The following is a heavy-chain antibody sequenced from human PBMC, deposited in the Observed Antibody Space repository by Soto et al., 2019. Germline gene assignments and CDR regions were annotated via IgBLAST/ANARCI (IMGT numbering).Heavy chain of an antibody. CDR1: GLKFGGYG. V-gene: IGHV3-23*01. D-gene: IGHD6-19*01. J-gene: IGHJ4*02. Sequence: GGSLRHSCAASGLKFGGYGSSRVRQATGKGLEWVSAISGSGGSTYYADSVKGRFTISRDNSKNTLYLQMNSLRAEDTAVYYCAKEVRKIAVAGNVWDYWGQGTLVTVSS. CDR2: ISGSGGST. CDR3: AKEVRKIAVAGNVWDY.